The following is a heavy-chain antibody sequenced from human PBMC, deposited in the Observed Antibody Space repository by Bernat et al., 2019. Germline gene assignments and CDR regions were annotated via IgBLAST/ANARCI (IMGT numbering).Heavy chain of an antibody. CDR1: GFTFSSYG. V-gene: IGHV3-33*01. CDR2: IWYDGSNK. J-gene: IGHJ4*02. Sequence: QVQLVESGGGVVQPGRSLRLSCAASGFTFSSYGMHWVRQAPGKGLEWVAVIWYDGSNKYYADSVKGRFTISRDNSKNTLYLQMNSLRAEDTAVYYCARGGGAGAGSTDYWGQGTLVTVSS. CDR3: ARGGGAGAGSTDY. D-gene: IGHD6-13*01.